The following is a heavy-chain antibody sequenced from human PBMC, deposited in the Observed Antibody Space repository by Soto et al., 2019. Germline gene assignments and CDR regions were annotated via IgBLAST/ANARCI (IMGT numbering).Heavy chain of an antibody. D-gene: IGHD5-18*01. CDR3: AREGIQLWSGNDAFDI. J-gene: IGHJ3*02. V-gene: IGHV3-64*01. Sequence: EVQLVESGGGLVQPGGSLRLSCAASGFTFSSYAMHWVRQAPGKGLEYVSAISSNGGSTYYANSVKGRFTISRDNSKNTRYLQMGRLRAEDMAVYYCAREGIQLWSGNDAFDIWGQGTMVTVSS. CDR1: GFTFSSYA. CDR2: ISSNGGST.